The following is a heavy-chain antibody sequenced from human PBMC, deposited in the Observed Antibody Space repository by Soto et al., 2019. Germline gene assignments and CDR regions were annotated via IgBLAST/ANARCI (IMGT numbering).Heavy chain of an antibody. V-gene: IGHV4-39*02. CDR2: IYYSGST. CDR3: ARDTSGSYHY. J-gene: IGHJ4*02. CDR1: GGSVSSSSYY. Sequence: QLQLQESGPGLVKPSETLSLTCTVSGGSVSSSSYYWGWIRQPPGKGLEWIGTIYYSGSTYYNPSLKSRVTISVDTSQNQFSLMLSSVTAADTAVYYCARDTSGSYHYWGQGTLVTVSS. D-gene: IGHD1-26*01.